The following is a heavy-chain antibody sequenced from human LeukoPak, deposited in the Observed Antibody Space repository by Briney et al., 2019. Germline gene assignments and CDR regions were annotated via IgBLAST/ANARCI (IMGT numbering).Heavy chain of an antibody. V-gene: IGHV1-69*05. CDR2: IIPIFGTA. J-gene: IGHJ3*02. CDR3: ARVSNYYDSSDYIGDAFDI. CDR1: GGTFSSYA. Sequence: SVKVSCKASGGTFSSYAISWVRQAPGQGLEWMGRIIPIFGTANYAQKFQGRVTITTDESTSTAYMELSSLRSEDTAVYYCARVSNYYDSSDYIGDAFDIWGQGTMVTVSS. D-gene: IGHD3-22*01.